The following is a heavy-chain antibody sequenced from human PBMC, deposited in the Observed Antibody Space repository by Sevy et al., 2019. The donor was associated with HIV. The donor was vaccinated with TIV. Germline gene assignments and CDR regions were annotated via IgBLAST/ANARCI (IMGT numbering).Heavy chain of an antibody. J-gene: IGHJ6*02. CDR3: AKDISPSSNYYYYYGMDV. D-gene: IGHD3-10*01. Sequence: GGSLRLSCAASGFTFDDYAMHWVRQAPGKGLEWVSGISWNSGSIGYADSVKGRFTISRDNAKNSLYLQMNSLRAEATALYYCAKDISPSSNYYYYYGMDVWGQGTTVTVSS. CDR1: GFTFDDYA. CDR2: ISWNSGSI. V-gene: IGHV3-9*01.